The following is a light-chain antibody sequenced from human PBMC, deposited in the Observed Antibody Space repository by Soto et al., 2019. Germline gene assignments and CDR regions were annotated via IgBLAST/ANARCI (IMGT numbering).Light chain of an antibody. CDR3: CSYAGPNTLGA. Sequence: QSALTQPRSASGSPGQSVTISCTGTSSDVGGYNYVSWYQQHPGKAPKLMIYDVVKRPSGVPDRFSGSKSGNTASLTISGLQAEDEADYYCCSYAGPNTLGAFGGGTKVTVL. CDR2: DVV. J-gene: IGLJ2*01. CDR1: SSDVGGYNY. V-gene: IGLV2-11*01.